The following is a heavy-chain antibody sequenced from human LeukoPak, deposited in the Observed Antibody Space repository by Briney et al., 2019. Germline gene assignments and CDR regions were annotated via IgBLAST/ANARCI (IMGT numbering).Heavy chain of an antibody. J-gene: IGHJ6*03. CDR1: GGTFSSYA. CDR2: IIPIFGTA. D-gene: IGHD1-26*01. V-gene: IGHV1-69*05. Sequence: SVKVSCKASGGTFSSYAISWVRQAPGQGLEWMGGIIPIFGTANYAQKFQGRVTMTRDMSTSTVNMELSSLRSEDTAVYYCARAQGSYYHYYMDVWGKGTTVTVSS. CDR3: ARAQGSYYHYYMDV.